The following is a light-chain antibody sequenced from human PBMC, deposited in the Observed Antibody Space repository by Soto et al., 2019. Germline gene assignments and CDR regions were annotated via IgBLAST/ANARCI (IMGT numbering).Light chain of an antibody. CDR1: SSDVGGYNS. V-gene: IGLV2-8*01. Sequence: QSALTQPPSASGSPGQSVTISCTGTSSDVGGYNSVSWYQQHPGKSPKLMIYEVNKRPSGVPDRFSGSKSGNTASLTVSGLQAEYEAYYDRGSYAGSNNYVFGGGTTLTVL. J-gene: IGLJ2*01. CDR2: EVN. CDR3: GSYAGSNNYV.